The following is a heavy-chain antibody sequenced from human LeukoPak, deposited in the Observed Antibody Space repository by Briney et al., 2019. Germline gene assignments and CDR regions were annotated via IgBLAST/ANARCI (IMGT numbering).Heavy chain of an antibody. J-gene: IGHJ4*02. CDR2: IWYDGSNK. D-gene: IGHD5-12*01. CDR3: AKGGYSGYDLPFDY. CDR1: GFTFSSYG. V-gene: IGHV3-33*06. Sequence: GGSLRLSCAASGFTFSSYGMHWVRQAPGKGLEWVAVIWYDGSNKYYADSVKGRFTISRDSSKNTLYLQMNSLRAEDTAVYYCAKGGYSGYDLPFDYWGQGTLVTVSS.